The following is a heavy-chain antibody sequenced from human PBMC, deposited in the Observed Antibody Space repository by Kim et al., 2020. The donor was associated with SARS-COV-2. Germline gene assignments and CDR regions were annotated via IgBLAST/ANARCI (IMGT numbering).Heavy chain of an antibody. D-gene: IGHD3-9*01. Sequence: SLKSRVTISVDTSKNQFSLKLSSVTAADTAVYYCARAGLRYFDWLSLFDYWGQGTLVTVSS. V-gene: IGHV4-34*01. J-gene: IGHJ4*02. CDR3: ARAGLRYFDWLSLFDY.